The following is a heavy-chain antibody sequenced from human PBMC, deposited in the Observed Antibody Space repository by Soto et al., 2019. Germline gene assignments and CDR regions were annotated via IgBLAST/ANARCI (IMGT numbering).Heavy chain of an antibody. CDR2: IYYSGST. CDR3: ARVGDSSGGSCYRGGFDP. J-gene: IGHJ5*02. Sequence: TLSLTCTVSGGSISSGGYYWSWIRQHPGKALEWIGYIYYSGSTYYNPSLKSRVTISVDTSKNQFSLKLSSVTAADTAVYYCARVGDSSGGSCYRGGFDPWGQRTLVTVSS. CDR1: GGSISSGGYY. V-gene: IGHV4-31*03. D-gene: IGHD2-15*01.